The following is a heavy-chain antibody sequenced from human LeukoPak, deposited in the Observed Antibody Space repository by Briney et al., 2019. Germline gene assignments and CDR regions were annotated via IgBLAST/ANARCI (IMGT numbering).Heavy chain of an antibody. Sequence: GGSLRLSCAASGFTFSTYSMNWVRQAPGKGLEWVANIKQDGSGKYYVDSVKGRFTISRDNSKNTLYLQMNSLRVEDTAVYYCAKSTDCGYSGCDAFDIWGQGTMVTVSS. CDR2: IKQDGSGK. V-gene: IGHV3-7*03. CDR1: GFTFSTYS. CDR3: AKSTDCGYSGCDAFDI. J-gene: IGHJ3*02. D-gene: IGHD5-12*01.